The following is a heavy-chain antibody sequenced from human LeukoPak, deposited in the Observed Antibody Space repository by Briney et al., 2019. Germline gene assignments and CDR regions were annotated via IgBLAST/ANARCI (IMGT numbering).Heavy chain of an antibody. Sequence: SETLSLTCTVSGGSISSSSYYWGWIRPPPGKELEWIVSIYFTGSSYYNPSLKSRVTISVDTSKNQFSLKVRSVTAADTAVYYCARQPAQSGWSNWGQGTLVTVSS. CDR2: IYFTGSS. D-gene: IGHD6-19*01. CDR3: ARQPAQSGWSN. V-gene: IGHV4-39*01. J-gene: IGHJ4*02. CDR1: GGSISSSSYY.